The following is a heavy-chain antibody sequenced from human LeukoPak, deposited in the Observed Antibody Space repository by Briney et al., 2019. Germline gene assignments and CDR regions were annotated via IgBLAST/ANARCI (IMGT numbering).Heavy chain of an antibody. V-gene: IGHV5-51*01. CDR3: ASPTGRGCTSSSCYVDAFDI. J-gene: IGHJ3*02. CDR1: GHSFTDYW. D-gene: IGHD2-2*01. Sequence: GESLKISCKVSGHSFTDYWIGWVRQMPGKGLEWMGVIPPGDSDTRYSPSFQGQVTISADKSISTAYLQWSSLKASDTAIYYCASPTGRGCTSSSCYVDAFDIWGQGTMVTVSS. CDR2: IPPGDSDT.